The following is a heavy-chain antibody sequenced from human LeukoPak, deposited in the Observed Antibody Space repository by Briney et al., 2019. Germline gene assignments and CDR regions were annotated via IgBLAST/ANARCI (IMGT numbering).Heavy chain of an antibody. CDR2: INHSGST. J-gene: IGHJ4*02. V-gene: IGHV4-34*01. Sequence: PSETLSLTCAVYGGSFSGYYWSWIRQPPGKGLEWIGEINHSGSTNYNPSLKSRVTISVDTSKNQFSLKLSSVTAADTAVYYCARHGRVWELFIAAAGNFGQRFDYWGQGTLVTVSS. D-gene: IGHD6-13*01. CDR3: ARHGRVWELFIAAAGNFGQRFDY. CDR1: GGSFSGYY.